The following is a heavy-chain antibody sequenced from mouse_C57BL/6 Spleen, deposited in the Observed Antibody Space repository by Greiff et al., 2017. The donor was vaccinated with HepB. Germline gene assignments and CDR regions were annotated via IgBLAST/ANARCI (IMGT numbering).Heavy chain of an antibody. V-gene: IGHV1-64*01. J-gene: IGHJ1*03. CDR1: GYTFTSYW. CDR2: IHPNSGST. Sequence: QVQLQQSGAELVKPGASVKLSCKASGYTFTSYWMHWVKQRPGQGLEWIGMIHPNSGSTNYNEKFKSKATLTVDKSYSTAYMQLSSLASEDSAFYYSASEGPYWDFDVWGTGTTVTVSS. CDR3: ASEGPYWDFDV.